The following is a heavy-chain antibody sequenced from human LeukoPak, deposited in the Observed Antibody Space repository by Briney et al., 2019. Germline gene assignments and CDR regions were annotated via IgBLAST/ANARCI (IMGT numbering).Heavy chain of an antibody. CDR1: GFTFSNYW. Sequence: AGGSLRLSCAASGFTFSNYWMHWVRQAPGKGLVWVSRINSDGSSTSYADSVKGRFTISRDNAKNTLYLQMNSLRAEDTAVYYCAKDDPGSYGPDDLDYWGQGTLATVSS. CDR2: INSDGSST. V-gene: IGHV3-74*01. J-gene: IGHJ4*02. CDR3: AKDDPGSYGPDDLDY. D-gene: IGHD5-18*01.